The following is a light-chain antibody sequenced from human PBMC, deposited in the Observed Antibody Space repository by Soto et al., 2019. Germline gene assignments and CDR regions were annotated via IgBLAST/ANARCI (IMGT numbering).Light chain of an antibody. J-gene: IGLJ1*01. Sequence: QSALTQPRSVSGSPGQSVTISCSRTSRDVGNYNYVSWYQQHPGKAPKLMIYDVIKRPSGVPDRFSGSKSDNTASLTISGLQAEDEADYYCCSYAGSYTYVFGTGTKVTVL. CDR1: SRDVGNYNY. V-gene: IGLV2-11*01. CDR2: DVI. CDR3: CSYAGSYTYV.